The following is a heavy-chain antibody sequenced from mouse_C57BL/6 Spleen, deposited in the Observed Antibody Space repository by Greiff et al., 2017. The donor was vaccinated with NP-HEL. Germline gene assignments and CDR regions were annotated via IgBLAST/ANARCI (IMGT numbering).Heavy chain of an antibody. CDR3: TGGGYYADY. J-gene: IGHJ2*01. V-gene: IGHV1-15*01. Sequence: VQLQQSGAELVRPGASVTLSCKASGYTFTDYEMHWVKQTPVHGLEWIGAIDPETGGTAYNQKFKGKAILTADKSSSTAYMELRSLTSEDSAVYYCTGGGYYADYWGQGTTLTVSS. CDR1: GYTFTDYE. CDR2: IDPETGGT.